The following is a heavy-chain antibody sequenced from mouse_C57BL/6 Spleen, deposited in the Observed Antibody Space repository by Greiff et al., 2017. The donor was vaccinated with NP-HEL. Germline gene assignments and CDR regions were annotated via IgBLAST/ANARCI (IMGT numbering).Heavy chain of an antibody. D-gene: IGHD2-3*01. J-gene: IGHJ2*01. CDR3: ARRDYDGYFHFDY. Sequence: VQLQESGAELARPGASVKLSCKASGYTFTSYGISWVKQRTGQGLEWIGEIYPRSGNTYYNEKFKGKATLTADKSSSTAYMELRSLTSEDSAVYFCARRDYDGYFHFDYWGQGTTLTVSS. CDR1: GYTFTSYG. V-gene: IGHV1-81*01. CDR2: IYPRSGNT.